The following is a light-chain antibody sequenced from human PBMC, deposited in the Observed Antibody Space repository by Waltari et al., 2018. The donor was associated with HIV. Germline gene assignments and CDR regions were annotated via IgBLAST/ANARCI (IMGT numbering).Light chain of an antibody. CDR2: TNI. Sequence: QSVLTQPPSASGTPGQRVNISCSGGSSNIASNPVTCYRQFPGEAPKLLIYTNIQRPSGVPDRFSGSKSGTSASLAISGLQSEDEADFYCAVWDDSLRSVLFGGGTRLTVL. CDR3: AVWDDSLRSVL. J-gene: IGLJ3*02. CDR1: SSNIASNP. V-gene: IGLV1-44*01.